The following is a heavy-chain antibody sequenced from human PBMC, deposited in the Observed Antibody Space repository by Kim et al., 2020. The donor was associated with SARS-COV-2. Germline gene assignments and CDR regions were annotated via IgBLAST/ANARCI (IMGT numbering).Heavy chain of an antibody. CDR2: MNPNSGNT. Sequence: ASVKVSCKASGYTFTSYDINWVRQATGQGLEWMGWMNPNSGNTGYAQKFQGRVTMTRNTSISTAYMELSSLRSEDTAVYYCARAVRGSGFGVVIIRAYYMDVWSKGTTVTVSS. CDR3: ARAVRGSGFGVVIIRAYYMDV. D-gene: IGHD3-3*01. V-gene: IGHV1-8*01. J-gene: IGHJ6*03. CDR1: GYTFTSYD.